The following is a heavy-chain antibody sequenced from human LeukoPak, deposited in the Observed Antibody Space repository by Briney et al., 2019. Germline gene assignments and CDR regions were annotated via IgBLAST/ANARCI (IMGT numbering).Heavy chain of an antibody. J-gene: IGHJ4*02. D-gene: IGHD3-22*01. CDR1: GYTFTGYY. V-gene: IGHV1-2*02. Sequence: ASVKVSCKASGYTFTGYYMHWVRQAPGQGLEWMGWINPNGGGTNYAQKFQGRVTMTRDTSISTAYMELSRLRSDDTAVYYCARDSYYYDSSGYYRIDYWGQGTLVTVSS. CDR3: ARDSYYYDSSGYYRIDY. CDR2: INPNGGGT.